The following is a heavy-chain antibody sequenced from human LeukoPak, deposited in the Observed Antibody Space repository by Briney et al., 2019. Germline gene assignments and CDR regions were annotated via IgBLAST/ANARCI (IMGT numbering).Heavy chain of an antibody. J-gene: IGHJ4*02. CDR1: GFTFSNYG. CDR3: AKESTGSSPDY. Sequence: PGGSLRLSCAASGFTFSNYGMSWLRQAPGKGLERVSAITGSGDDAYYADSVHGRFTMSRDNSKSTLYLQMNSLRVEDTALYYCAKESTGSSPDYWGQGTLVTVSS. CDR2: ITGSGDDA. V-gene: IGHV3-23*01. D-gene: IGHD1-26*01.